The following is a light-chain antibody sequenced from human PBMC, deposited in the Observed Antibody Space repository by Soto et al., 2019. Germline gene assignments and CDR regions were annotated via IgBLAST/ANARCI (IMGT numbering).Light chain of an antibody. Sequence: DIQMSQSPSSLSASVGDRVTITRQASQDISNYLNWYQQKPGIAPKVLISDAANLEAGVPPRFSGRGSETEFTLTISGLQPEDFATYYCQQYDNLPLTFGPGTQVEIK. J-gene: IGKJ3*01. CDR2: DAA. CDR1: QDISNY. CDR3: QQYDNLPLT. V-gene: IGKV1-33*01.